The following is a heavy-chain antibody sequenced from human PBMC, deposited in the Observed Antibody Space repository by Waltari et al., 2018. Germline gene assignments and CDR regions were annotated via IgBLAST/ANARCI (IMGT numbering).Heavy chain of an antibody. CDR2: IYYSGST. J-gene: IGHJ5*02. CDR1: GGSISSSNYY. D-gene: IGHD3-22*01. CDR3: ARSGYYDSSGYYWWFDP. Sequence: QLQLQESGPGLVKPSETLSLTCTVSGGSISSSNYYWGWIRQPPGKGLEWIGSIYYSGSTYYNPSLKSRVTISVDTSKNQFYLKLNSVTAADTAVHYCARSGYYDSSGYYWWFDPWGQGTLVIVSS. V-gene: IGHV4-39*01.